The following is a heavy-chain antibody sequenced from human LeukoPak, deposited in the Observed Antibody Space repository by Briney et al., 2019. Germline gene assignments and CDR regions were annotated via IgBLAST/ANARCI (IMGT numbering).Heavy chain of an antibody. CDR2: INPNSGGT. V-gene: IGHV1-2*02. D-gene: IGHD4-17*01. CDR1: GYTFTGYY. CDR3: ARHMTTANNWFDP. J-gene: IGHJ5*02. Sequence: ASVKVSCKASGYTFTGYYMHWVRQAPGQGLEWMGWINPNSGGTNYEQKFQGRVIMTRDTSISTAYMELSRLRSDDTAVYYCARHMTTANNWFDPWGQGTLVTVPS.